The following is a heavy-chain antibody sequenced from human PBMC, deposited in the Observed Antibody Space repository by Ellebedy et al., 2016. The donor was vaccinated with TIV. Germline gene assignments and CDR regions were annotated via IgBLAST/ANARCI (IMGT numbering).Heavy chain of an antibody. J-gene: IGHJ6*02. D-gene: IGHD6-13*01. V-gene: IGHV4-39*01. CDR3: ARGGAAGSSDYYYGMDV. CDR1: GASISTFSDF. Sequence: MPGGSLRLSCTVSGASISTFSDFWGWIRQPPGKGLEWIGSLYYSGSAYYTPSLKSRVTISVDRSKNQFSLNVTSVTAADTAVYYCARGGAAGSSDYYYGMDVWGQGTTVTVSS. CDR2: LYYSGSA.